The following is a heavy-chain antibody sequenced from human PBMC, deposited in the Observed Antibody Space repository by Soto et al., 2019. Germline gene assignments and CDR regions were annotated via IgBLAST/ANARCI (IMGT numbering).Heavy chain of an antibody. CDR3: ARAIYNWNYAGGMDV. J-gene: IGHJ6*01. CDR1: GYIFSNYF. Sequence: QVQLVQSGAEVTKPGASVKVSCKASGYIFSNYFMNWVRQAPAQGLEWMGKIYPNGGTTTYAQMFPGSVTSTRDAHASPVYMALSSLRSYDTAVYFCARAIYNWNYAGGMDVWGQGTTVIVST. CDR2: IYPNGGTT. D-gene: IGHD1-7*01. V-gene: IGHV1-46*01.